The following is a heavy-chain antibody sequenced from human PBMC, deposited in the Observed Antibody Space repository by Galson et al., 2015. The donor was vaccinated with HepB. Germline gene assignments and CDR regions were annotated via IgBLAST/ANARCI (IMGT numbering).Heavy chain of an antibody. Sequence: SLRLSCAASGFTFSSYGMHWVRQAPGKGLEWVAVIWYDGSNKYYADSVKGRFTISRDNSKNTLYLQMNSLRAEDTAVYYCARDGGGKAVGTTMPLAHYSPSRGMDVWGQGTTVTVSS. CDR2: IWYDGSNK. J-gene: IGHJ6*02. D-gene: IGHD2-2*01. V-gene: IGHV3-33*01. CDR3: ARDGGGKAVGTTMPLAHYSPSRGMDV. CDR1: GFTFSSYG.